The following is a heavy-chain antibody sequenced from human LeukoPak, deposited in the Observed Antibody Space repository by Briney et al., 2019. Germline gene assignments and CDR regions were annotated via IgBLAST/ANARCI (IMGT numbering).Heavy chain of an antibody. CDR2: INHSGST. V-gene: IGHV4-34*01. J-gene: IGHJ6*03. CDR3: ARGPRALNYYYCMDV. Sequence: SETLSLTCAVYGGSFSGYYWSWIRQPPGKGLEWIGEINHSGSTNYNPSLKSRVTISVDTSKNQFSLKLSSVTAADTAVYYCARGPRALNYYYCMDVWGKGTTVTVSS. CDR1: GGSFSGYY.